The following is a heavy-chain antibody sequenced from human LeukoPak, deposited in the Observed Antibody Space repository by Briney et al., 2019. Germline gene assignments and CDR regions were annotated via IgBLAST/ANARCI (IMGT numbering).Heavy chain of an antibody. Sequence: PGGSLRLSCAVSGFTLTNYAVHWVRQAPGKGLEWLAVMSNDGKDKHVADSVKGRFSVSRDVSSDTLYLQMDSLRAEDTAVYFCARVAGGKFHLDYWGQGTQVTVSS. CDR1: GFTLTNYA. J-gene: IGHJ4*02. V-gene: IGHV3-30*04. CDR3: ARVAGGKFHLDY. CDR2: MSNDGKDK. D-gene: IGHD6-13*01.